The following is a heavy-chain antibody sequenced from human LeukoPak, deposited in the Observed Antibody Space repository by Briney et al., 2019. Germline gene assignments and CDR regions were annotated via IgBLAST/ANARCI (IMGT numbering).Heavy chain of an antibody. CDR3: AKDLGTTNLWRAFDY. D-gene: IGHD3-3*01. V-gene: IGHV3-23*01. Sequence: GGSLRLSCVASGFTFSNNAMSWVRQAPGKGLEWFSAVSGGGDSTYYTDSVKGRFTISRDNSKNTLYLQMNSLRAEDTAVYYCAKDLGTTNLWRAFDYWGQGTLVTVSS. CDR2: VSGGGDST. J-gene: IGHJ4*02. CDR1: GFTFSNNA.